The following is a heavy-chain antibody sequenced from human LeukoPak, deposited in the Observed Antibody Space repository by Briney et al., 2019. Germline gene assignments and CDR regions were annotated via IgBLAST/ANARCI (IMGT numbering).Heavy chain of an antibody. CDR3: ARAYYDILTGYYRWFDP. V-gene: IGHV4-31*03. CDR2: IYYSGST. J-gene: IGHJ5*02. D-gene: IGHD3-9*01. Sequence: SETLSLTCTVSGGSVSSGSYYWSWIRQPPGKGLEWIGYIYYSGSTYYNPSLKSRVTISVDTSKNQFSLKLSSVTAADTAVYYCARAYYDILTGYYRWFDPWGQGTLVTVSS. CDR1: GGSVSSGSYY.